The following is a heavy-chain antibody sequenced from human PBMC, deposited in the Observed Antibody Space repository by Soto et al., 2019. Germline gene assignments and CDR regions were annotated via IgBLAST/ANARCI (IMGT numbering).Heavy chain of an antibody. Sequence: SLRLSCAASGFTVSTKYTSWVRQAPGKGLEWVSVIYSGGSTFYADSVRGRFTISRDNSKNTVNLQMNSLRAEDTAVYYCARDPWAADYWGQGTLVTVSS. CDR2: IYSGGST. V-gene: IGHV3-66*01. J-gene: IGHJ4*02. CDR3: ARDPWAADY. CDR1: GFTVSTKY. D-gene: IGHD3-16*01.